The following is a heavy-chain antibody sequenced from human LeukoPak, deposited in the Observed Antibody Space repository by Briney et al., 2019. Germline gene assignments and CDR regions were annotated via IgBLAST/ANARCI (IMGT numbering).Heavy chain of an antibody. D-gene: IGHD3-3*01. Sequence: GGSLRLSCAASGFTFSSYWMSWVRQAPGKRLEWVANIKQDGSEKYYVDSVKGRFTISRDNAKNSLYLQMNSLRAEDTTVYYCARDYYDFWSGYYYYYYMDVWGKGTTVTVSS. CDR2: IKQDGSEK. J-gene: IGHJ6*03. CDR3: ARDYYDFWSGYYYYYYMDV. CDR1: GFTFSSYW. V-gene: IGHV3-7*01.